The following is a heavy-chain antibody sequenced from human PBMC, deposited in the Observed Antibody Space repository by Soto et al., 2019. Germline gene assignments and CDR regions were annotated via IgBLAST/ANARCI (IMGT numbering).Heavy chain of an antibody. CDR3: AKDLDYYDSSGYFYYYYYGMDV. CDR1: GFTFSSYA. D-gene: IGHD3-22*01. V-gene: IGHV3-23*01. CDR2: ISGSGGST. J-gene: IGHJ6*02. Sequence: HPGGSLRLSCAASGFTFSSYAMSWVRQAPGKGLEWVSAISGSGGSTYYADSVKGRFTISRDNSKNTLYLQMNSLRAEDTAVYYCAKDLDYYDSSGYFYYYYYGMDVWGQGTTVTVSS.